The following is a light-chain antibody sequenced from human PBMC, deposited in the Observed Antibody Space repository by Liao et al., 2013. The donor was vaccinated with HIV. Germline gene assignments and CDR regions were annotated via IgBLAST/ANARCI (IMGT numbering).Light chain of an antibody. CDR3: QAWDTSTANWV. J-gene: IGLJ3*02. CDR2: QDN. Sequence: SHELTQPPSASVSPGLTARITCSGDRLGEKYVFWFQQKPGQSPVLVIYQDNKRPSGIPERFSGSNSGNTATLTISGTQAMDEADYYCQAWDTSTANWVFGGGTKLTVL. CDR1: RLGEKY. V-gene: IGLV3-1*01.